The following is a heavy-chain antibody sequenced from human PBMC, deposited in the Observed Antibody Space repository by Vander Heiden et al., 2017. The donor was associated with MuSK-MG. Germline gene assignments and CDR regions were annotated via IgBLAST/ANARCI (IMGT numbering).Heavy chain of an antibody. CDR2: IYYSGST. Sequence: QLQLQESGPGLVKPSETLSLTCTVSGGSISSSSYYWGWIRQPPGKGLEWIGSIYYSGSTYYNPSLKSRVTISVDTSKNQFSLKLSSVTAADTAVYYCARGVMITFGGDIVWGQGTLVTVSS. J-gene: IGHJ4*02. D-gene: IGHD3-16*02. CDR3: ARGVMITFGGDIV. CDR1: GGSISSSSYY. V-gene: IGHV4-39*07.